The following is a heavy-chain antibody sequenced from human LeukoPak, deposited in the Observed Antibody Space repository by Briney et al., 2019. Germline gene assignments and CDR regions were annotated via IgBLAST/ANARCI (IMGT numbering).Heavy chain of an antibody. CDR3: ARHNGWYDY. CDR2: VSTSGGST. D-gene: IGHD6-19*01. V-gene: IGHV3-23*01. Sequence: GGSLRLSCAASGFTSSDAWMNWVRQAPGKGLEWVSGVSTSGGSTYYADSVKGRFTISRDNSKNTLHLQMNSLRAEDTAIYYCARHNGWYDYWGQGTLVTVSS. CDR1: GFTSSDAW. J-gene: IGHJ4*02.